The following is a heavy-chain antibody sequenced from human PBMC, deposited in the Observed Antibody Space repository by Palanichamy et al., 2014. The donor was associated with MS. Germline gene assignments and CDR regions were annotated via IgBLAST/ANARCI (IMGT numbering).Heavy chain of an antibody. CDR3: AHARNWFDP. J-gene: IGHJ5*02. Sequence: QITLKESGPTLVKPTQTLTLTCTFSGFSLSTSGVGVGRIRQPPRKALEWLALIYWNDDKRYSPSLKSRLTITKDTSKNQVVLTMTNMGPVDTATYYCAHARNWFDPWGQGTLVTVSS. V-gene: IGHV2-5*01. CDR2: IYWNDDK. CDR1: GFSLSTSGVG.